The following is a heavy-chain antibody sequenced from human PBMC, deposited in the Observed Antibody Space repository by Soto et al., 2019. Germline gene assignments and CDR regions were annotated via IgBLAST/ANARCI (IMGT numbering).Heavy chain of an antibody. CDR2: IIPIFGTA. J-gene: IGHJ6*02. CDR3: ARACSGGICYYYYGMDV. V-gene: IGHV1-69*13. Sequence: SVKVSCKASGGTFSSYAISWVRQAPGQGLEWMGGIIPIFGTANYAQKFQGRVTITADESTSTAYMELSSLRSEDTAVYYCARACSGGICYYYYGMDVWGQGTTVTVSS. CDR1: GGTFSSYA. D-gene: IGHD2-15*01.